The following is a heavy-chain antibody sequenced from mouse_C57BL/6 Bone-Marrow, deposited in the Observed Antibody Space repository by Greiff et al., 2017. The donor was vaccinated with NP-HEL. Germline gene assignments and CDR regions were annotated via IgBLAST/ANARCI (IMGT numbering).Heavy chain of an antibody. CDR1: GFNIKDDY. Sequence: LQESGAELVRPGASVKLSCTASGFNIKDDYMHWVKQRPGRGLEWIGRVDPNSGGTKYNEKFKSKATLTVDKPSSTAYMQLSSLTSEDAAVYYCSRYSNWDYAMDYWGQGTSVTVSS. CDR3: SRYSNWDYAMDY. V-gene: IGHV1-72*01. CDR2: VDPNSGGT. J-gene: IGHJ4*01. D-gene: IGHD2-5*01.